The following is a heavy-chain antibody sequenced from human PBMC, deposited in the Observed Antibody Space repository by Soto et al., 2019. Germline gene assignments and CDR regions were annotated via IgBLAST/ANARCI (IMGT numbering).Heavy chain of an antibody. J-gene: IGHJ6*03. V-gene: IGHV3-74*01. CDR3: ARDSHYAMDV. CDR1: GFTLSGYW. CDR2: INTDGTTI. Sequence: GGSLRLSCTASGFTLSGYWMQWVRQAPGKGLVWVSHINTDGTTIRQAASVKGRFTISRDNAENTLYLQMDSLTVEDTAVYYCARDSHYAMDVWGTGTTVTVSS. D-gene: IGHD3-16*01.